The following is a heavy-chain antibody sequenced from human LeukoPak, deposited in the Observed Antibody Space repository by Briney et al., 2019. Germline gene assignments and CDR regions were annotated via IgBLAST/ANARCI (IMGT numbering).Heavy chain of an antibody. J-gene: IGHJ4*02. D-gene: IGHD3-22*01. Sequence: PSETLSLTCTVSGGSISSYYWSWIRQPPGKGLEWIGYNYYSGSTNYNPSLKSRVTISVDTSKNQFSLKLTSVTAADTAVYYCARFGAPYYYDSSGPRWGQGTLVTVSS. CDR2: NYYSGST. CDR1: GGSISSYY. CDR3: ARFGAPYYYDSSGPR. V-gene: IGHV4-59*01.